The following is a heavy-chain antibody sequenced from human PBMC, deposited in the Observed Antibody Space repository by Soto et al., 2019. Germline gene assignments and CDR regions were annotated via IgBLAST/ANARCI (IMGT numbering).Heavy chain of an antibody. CDR3: ARVERGTATTVVDAFDI. CDR1: GGFVSSGSYY. Sequence: QVQLQQWGAGLLKPSETLSLTCAVYGGFVSSGSYYWSWIRQPPGKGLEWIGEMSHSGGTHFNPSLKSRVTISADTSKNQFSLKMSSVTAADTALYYCARVERGTATTVVDAFDIWGPGTMVTVSS. CDR2: MSHSGGT. D-gene: IGHD1-1*01. J-gene: IGHJ3*02. V-gene: IGHV4-34*01.